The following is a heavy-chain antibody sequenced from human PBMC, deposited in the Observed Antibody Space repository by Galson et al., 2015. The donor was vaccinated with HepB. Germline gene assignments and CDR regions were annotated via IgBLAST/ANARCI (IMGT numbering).Heavy chain of an antibody. CDR2: ISSSSSYI. D-gene: IGHD5-12*01. J-gene: IGHJ4*02. V-gene: IGHV3-21*01. Sequence: SLRLSCAASGFTFSSYSMNWVRQAPGKGLEWVSSISSSSSYIYYADSVKGRFTISRDNAKNSLYLQMNSLRAEDTAVYYCARVETQINSGYVNWGQGTLVTVSS. CDR1: GFTFSSYS. CDR3: ARVETQINSGYVN.